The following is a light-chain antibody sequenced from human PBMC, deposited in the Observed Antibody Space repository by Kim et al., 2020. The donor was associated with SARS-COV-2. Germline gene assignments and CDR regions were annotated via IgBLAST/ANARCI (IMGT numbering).Light chain of an antibody. CDR3: QQYGRSPPYA. Sequence: EIVLTQSPGTLSLSPGERATLSCRASQSVSNNYLAWYQQKPGQTPRVLIYGASSRVTGIPDRFSGSGSGTDFTLTISRLEPEDFAVYYCQQYGRSPPYAFGQGTKLEI. J-gene: IGKJ2*01. CDR1: QSVSNNY. CDR2: GAS. V-gene: IGKV3-20*01.